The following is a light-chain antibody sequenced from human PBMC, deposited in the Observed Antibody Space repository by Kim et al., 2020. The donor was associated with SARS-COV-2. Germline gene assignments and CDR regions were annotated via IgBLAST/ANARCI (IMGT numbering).Light chain of an antibody. V-gene: IGLV1-40*01. CDR3: QSYDSSLSVV. CDR1: SSNIGAGYD. CDR2: GNS. Sequence: GQRVTTPCTGSSSNIGAGYDVHWYQQLPGTAPKLFIYGNSNRPSGVPDRFSGSKSGTSASLAITGLQAEDEADYYCQSYDSSLSVVFGGGTQLTVL. J-gene: IGLJ2*01.